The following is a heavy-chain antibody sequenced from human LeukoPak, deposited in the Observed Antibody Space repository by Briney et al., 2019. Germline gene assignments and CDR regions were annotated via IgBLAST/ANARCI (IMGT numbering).Heavy chain of an antibody. Sequence: QSSETLSLTCTVSGGSISSYYWSWIRQPPGRGLEWIGYIYYSGSTNYNPSLKSRVTISADTSKNQFSLKLSSVTAADTAVYYCARVRSIAARPFDYWGQGTLVAVSS. CDR3: ARVRSIAARPFDY. V-gene: IGHV4-59*01. D-gene: IGHD6-6*01. CDR1: GGSISSYY. CDR2: IYYSGST. J-gene: IGHJ4*02.